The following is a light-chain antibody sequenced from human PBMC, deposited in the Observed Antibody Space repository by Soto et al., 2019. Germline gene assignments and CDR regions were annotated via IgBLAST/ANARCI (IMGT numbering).Light chain of an antibody. Sequence: QSALTQPASVSGSPGQSITISCSGTRSDIGSYNYVAWYQQFPGKTPKILIYGVSNRPSGVSSRFSGSKSGNTASLTISGLQAEDEAHYYCISYTGSSTSYVFGSGTKVTVL. CDR2: GVS. V-gene: IGLV2-14*01. CDR3: ISYTGSSTSYV. CDR1: RSDIGSYNY. J-gene: IGLJ1*01.